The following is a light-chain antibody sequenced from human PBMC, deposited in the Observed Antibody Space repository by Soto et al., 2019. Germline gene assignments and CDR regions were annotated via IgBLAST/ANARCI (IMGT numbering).Light chain of an antibody. CDR3: QQLNSYPLS. CDR1: QGISSY. CDR2: AAS. Sequence: IQLTQSPSSLSASVGDRVTITCRASQGISSYLAWYQQKPGRAPKLLIYAASTLQSGVPLRFSGSGSGTDFTLTISSLQPEDFATYYCQQLNSYPLSFGLGTRLEIK. J-gene: IGKJ5*01. V-gene: IGKV1-9*01.